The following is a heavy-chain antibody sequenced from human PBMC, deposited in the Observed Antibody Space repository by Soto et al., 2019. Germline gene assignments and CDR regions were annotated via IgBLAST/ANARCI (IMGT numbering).Heavy chain of an antibody. CDR1: AGSISSYD. J-gene: IGHJ4*02. CDR2: VYYNGGT. D-gene: IGHD2-21*01. CDR3: AREYSRPYYFDY. V-gene: IGHV4-59*01. Sequence: SETLSLTCTVSAGSISSYDWSWIRQPPGKGLEWIGYVYYNGGTNYNPSLKSRVTISIDTSNNQFSLKLNSVTAADTAVYYCAREYSRPYYFDYWGQGTLVTVSS.